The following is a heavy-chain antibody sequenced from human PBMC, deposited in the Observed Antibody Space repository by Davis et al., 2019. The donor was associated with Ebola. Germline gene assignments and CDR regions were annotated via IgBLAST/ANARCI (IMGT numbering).Heavy chain of an antibody. CDR2: LGTSADT. J-gene: IGHJ3*02. Sequence: GGSLRLSCAASGFTFSSYSMNWVRQAPGKGLEWVSTLGTSADTYYADSGKGRFTISRDNSKNTLYLQMNGLRVEDTAIYYCAKDTSNIWFDIWGQGTMVTVSS. V-gene: IGHV3-23*01. D-gene: IGHD1-26*01. CDR3: AKDTSNIWFDI. CDR1: GFTFSSYS.